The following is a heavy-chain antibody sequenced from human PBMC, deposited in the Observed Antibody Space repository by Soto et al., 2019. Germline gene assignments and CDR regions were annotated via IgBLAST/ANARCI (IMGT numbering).Heavy chain of an antibody. CDR1: GGSFSGYY. CDR2: INHSGST. J-gene: IGHJ6*04. Sequence: SETLSLTCSVYGGSFSGYYWSWIRQPPGKGLEWIGEINHSGSTNYNPSLKSRVTISVDTSKNQFSLKLSSVTAADTAVYYCARSIAVSNYYYYGMDVWGKGTTVTASS. V-gene: IGHV4-34*01. CDR3: ARSIAVSNYYYYGMDV. D-gene: IGHD6-19*01.